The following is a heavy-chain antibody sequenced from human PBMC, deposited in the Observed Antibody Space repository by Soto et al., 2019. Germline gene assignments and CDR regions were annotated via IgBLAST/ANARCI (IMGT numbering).Heavy chain of an antibody. V-gene: IGHV1-69*13. Sequence: GASVKVSCKASGGTFSSYAISWVRQAPGQGLEWMGGIIPIFGTANYAQKFQGRVTITADESTSTAYMELSSLRSEDTAVYYCARETRLAAAGTNWFDPWGQGTLVTVSS. CDR2: IIPIFGTA. J-gene: IGHJ5*02. CDR3: ARETRLAAAGTNWFDP. D-gene: IGHD6-13*01. CDR1: GGTFSSYA.